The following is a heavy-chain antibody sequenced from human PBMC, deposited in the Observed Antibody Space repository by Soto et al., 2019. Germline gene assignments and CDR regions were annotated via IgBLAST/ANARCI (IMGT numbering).Heavy chain of an antibody. V-gene: IGHV3-74*01. CDR3: ARARGSNIHFDY. CDR2: INTDGSST. D-gene: IGHD1-26*01. Sequence: EVQLVESGGGLVQPGGSLRLSCAASGLTFSSYWMHWVRQAPGKGLVWVSRINTDGSSTTYADSVKGRFTISRDNTKNTLYLQMNSLRVEDTAVYDCARARGSNIHFDYWGQGTLVTVSS. J-gene: IGHJ4*02. CDR1: GLTFSSYW.